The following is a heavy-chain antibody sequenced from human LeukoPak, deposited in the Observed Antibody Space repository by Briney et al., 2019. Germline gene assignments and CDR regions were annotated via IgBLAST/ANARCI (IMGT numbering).Heavy chain of an antibody. J-gene: IGHJ4*02. Sequence: PSETLSLTCTVSGGSISDYYWSWIRQSPGKGLEWLGYIHSSGSTHYNPSLKGRVTMSLDTSKKQFSLKLSSVTAADTALYYCARDVYDSSGYYLLGDNWGQGTLVTVSS. CDR3: ARDVYDSSGYYLLGDN. V-gene: IGHV4-59*01. CDR1: GGSISDYY. CDR2: IHSSGST. D-gene: IGHD3-22*01.